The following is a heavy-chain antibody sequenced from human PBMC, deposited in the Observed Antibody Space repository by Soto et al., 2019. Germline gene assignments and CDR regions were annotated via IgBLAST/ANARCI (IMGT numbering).Heavy chain of an antibody. CDR3: AKECLGDCYFYYYYYGMDV. J-gene: IGHJ6*02. CDR2: ISYDGSNK. Sequence: GGSLRLSCAASGFTFSSYGMHWVRQAQGKGLEWVAVISYDGSNKYYADSVKGRFTISRDNSKNTLYLQMNSLRAEDTAVYYCAKECLGDCYFYYYYYGMDVWGQGTTVTVSS. D-gene: IGHD2-21*02. CDR1: GFTFSSYG. V-gene: IGHV3-30*18.